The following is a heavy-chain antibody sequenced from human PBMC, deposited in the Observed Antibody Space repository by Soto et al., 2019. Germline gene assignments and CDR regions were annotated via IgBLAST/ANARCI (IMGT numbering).Heavy chain of an antibody. CDR1: GFTVSSNY. J-gene: IGHJ6*02. D-gene: IGHD3-22*01. Sequence: EVQLVESGGGLVQPGGSLRLSCAASGFTVSSNYMSWVRQAPGKGLEWVSVIYSGGSTYYADSVKGRFTISRHNSKNTQYSQMNSLRAEEAAVYYWARDACDDPRGYFEAYGMAVLSQGTTVTVSS. CDR2: IYSGGST. CDR3: ARDACDDPRGYFEAYGMAV. V-gene: IGHV3-53*04.